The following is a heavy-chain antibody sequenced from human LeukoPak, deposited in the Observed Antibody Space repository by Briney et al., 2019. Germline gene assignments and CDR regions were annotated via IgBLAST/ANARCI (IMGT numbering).Heavy chain of an antibody. CDR2: ISYSGSI. CDR3: ARLPEDGYNPFDY. Sequence: PSETLSLTCTVSGGSISSSYWSWIRRPPGKGLEWVGCISYSGSINYNPSLKSRVTISINTSKNQFSLKLTSVTAADTAVYYCARLPEDGYNPFDYWGQGTLVTVSS. V-gene: IGHV4-59*01. CDR1: GGSISSSY. D-gene: IGHD5-24*01. J-gene: IGHJ4*02.